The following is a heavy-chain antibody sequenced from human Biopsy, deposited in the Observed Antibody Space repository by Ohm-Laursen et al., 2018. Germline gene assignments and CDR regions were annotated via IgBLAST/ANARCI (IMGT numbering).Heavy chain of an antibody. CDR1: GDSLTSGPEN. Sequence: TLSLTCTVSGDSLTSGPENWSWIRQSPGQGLEYIGFIYSGGNTNYSPSLKNRVTMSVDTSKNQFYLKLYSVTAADTAVYYCARGRRTSGWPYFDNWGQGALVIVSS. CDR3: ARGRRTSGWPYFDN. J-gene: IGHJ4*02. V-gene: IGHV4-61*01. D-gene: IGHD6-19*01. CDR2: IYSGGNT.